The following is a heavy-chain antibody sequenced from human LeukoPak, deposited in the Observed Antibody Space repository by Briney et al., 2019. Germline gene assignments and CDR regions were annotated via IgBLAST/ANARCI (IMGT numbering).Heavy chain of an antibody. CDR1: GESFSGYY. J-gene: IGHJ4*02. V-gene: IGHV4-34*01. CDR3: ARGQFWRGSEIRV. CDR2: INHSGST. D-gene: IGHD1-26*01. Sequence: SETLSLTCRVDGESFSGYYWIWIRQPPGKGLEWIAEINHSGSTNYNPSLKSRVTLSVDTSKSQFSLKVTSVTAADTAMYYCARGQFWRGSEIRVWGQGTLVTVSS.